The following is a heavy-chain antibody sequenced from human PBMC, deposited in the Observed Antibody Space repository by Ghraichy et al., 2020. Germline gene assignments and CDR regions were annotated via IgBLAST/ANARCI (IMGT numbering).Heavy chain of an antibody. CDR1: GFTFSSYE. J-gene: IGHJ2*01. D-gene: IGHD5-18*01. V-gene: IGHV3-48*03. CDR2: ISSSSNPI. CDR3: AREPFSEYSYGYRYFDV. Sequence: GGSLRLSCAASGFTFSSYEMNWVRQAPGKGLEWVSCISSSSNPIYYADSVRGRFTISRDNAKNSLFLQMNSLRAEDTAVYYCAREPFSEYSYGYRYFDVWGRGTLVTVSS.